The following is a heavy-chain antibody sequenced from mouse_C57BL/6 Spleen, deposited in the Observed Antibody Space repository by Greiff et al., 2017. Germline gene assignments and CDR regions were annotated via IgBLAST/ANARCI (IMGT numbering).Heavy chain of an antibody. V-gene: IGHV1-55*01. CDR3: ARGYYDYDERDFDY. J-gene: IGHJ2*01. CDR1: GYTFTSYW. D-gene: IGHD2-4*01. Sequence: QVQLKQPGAELVKPGASVTMSCKASGYTFTSYWITWVKQRPGQGLEWLGDIYPGSGSTNDNEKFKSKATLTVDTSSSTSYMQLCSLTSEDAAVYYCARGYYDYDERDFDYWGQGTTLTVSS. CDR2: IYPGSGST.